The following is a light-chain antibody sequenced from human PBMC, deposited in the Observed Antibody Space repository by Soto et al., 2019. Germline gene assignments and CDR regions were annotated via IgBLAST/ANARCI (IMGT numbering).Light chain of an antibody. CDR3: LQEYNYPWT. J-gene: IGKJ1*01. V-gene: IGKV1-6*01. Sequence: AIQMTQSPSSLSASVGHRVTITCRASQGIENDLGWYQHKPGKAPKLLIYAASSLQSGVPSRFSGSGSGTDFTLTISSQQPEDFATYYCLQEYNYPWTFGQGTKVEIK. CDR1: QGIEND. CDR2: AAS.